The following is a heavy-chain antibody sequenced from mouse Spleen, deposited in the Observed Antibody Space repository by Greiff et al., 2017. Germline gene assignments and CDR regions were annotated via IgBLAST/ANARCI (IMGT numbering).Heavy chain of an antibody. CDR1: GYAFTTHL. Sequence: VQLQQSGAELVRPGTSVKVSCKASGYAFTTHLIEWVKQRPGQGLEWIGVINPGSGGTNYNEKFKGKATLTADKSSSTAYMQLSSLTSEDSAVYFCAREADYWGQGTTRTVSS. V-gene: IGHV1-54*01. CDR3: AREADY. J-gene: IGHJ2*01. CDR2: INPGSGGT.